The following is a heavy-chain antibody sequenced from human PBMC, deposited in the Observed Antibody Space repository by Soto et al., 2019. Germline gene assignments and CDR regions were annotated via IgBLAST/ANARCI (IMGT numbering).Heavy chain of an antibody. D-gene: IGHD3-10*01. CDR3: TRGPRPISTGTGAY. Sequence: GGSLRLSCAASGFIFKMYWMHWVRQSPGKGLVWISRIYNDGSYTDYADSVKGRFTISRDNVNDTLYLQMNNLRAEDSGLYYCTRGPRPISTGTGAYWGQGTQVTV. CDR1: GFIFKMYW. V-gene: IGHV3-74*01. J-gene: IGHJ4*02. CDR2: IYNDGSYT.